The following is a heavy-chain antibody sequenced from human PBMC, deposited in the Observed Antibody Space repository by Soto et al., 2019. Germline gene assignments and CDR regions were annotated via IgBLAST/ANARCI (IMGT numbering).Heavy chain of an antibody. D-gene: IGHD3-3*01. CDR3: ARAGINDGYENNDNWFDP. J-gene: IGHJ5*02. CDR2: INPSGGST. CDR1: GYTFTSYY. Sequence: ASVKVSCKASGYTFTSYYMHWVRQAPGQGLEWMGIINPSGGSTSYAQKFQGRGTMTRDTSTSTVYMELSSLRSEDTAVYYCARAGINDGYENNDNWFDPWGQGTLVTVSS. V-gene: IGHV1-46*01.